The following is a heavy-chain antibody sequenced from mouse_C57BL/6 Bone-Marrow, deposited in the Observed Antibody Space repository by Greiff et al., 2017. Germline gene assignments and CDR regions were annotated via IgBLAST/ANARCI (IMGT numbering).Heavy chain of an antibody. CDR1: GYTFTSYW. J-gene: IGHJ1*03. D-gene: IGHD2-5*01. V-gene: IGHV1-5*01. Sequence: EVQLQQSGTVLARPGASVKMSCKTSGYTFTSYWMHWVKQRPGQGLEWIGAIYRGNSDTSYNQKFKGKAKMTAVTSASAAYMELSSLTNEDSAVYYCASEGDSNYSWYFDVWGTGTTVTVSS. CDR2: IYRGNSDT. CDR3: ASEGDSNYSWYFDV.